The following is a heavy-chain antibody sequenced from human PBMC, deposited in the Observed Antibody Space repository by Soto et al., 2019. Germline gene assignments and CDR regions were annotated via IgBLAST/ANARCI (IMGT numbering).Heavy chain of an antibody. J-gene: IGHJ4*02. CDR2: IYYSGST. CDR3: ASSSGTYDFWSGLIPDY. V-gene: IGHV4-31*03. Sequence: SETLSLTCTVSGGSISSGGYYWSWIRQHPGKGLEWIGYIYYSGSTYYNPSLKSRVTISVDTSKNQFSLKLSSVTAADTAVYYCASSSGTYDFWSGLIPDYWGQGTLVTVSS. D-gene: IGHD3-3*01. CDR1: GGSISSGGYY.